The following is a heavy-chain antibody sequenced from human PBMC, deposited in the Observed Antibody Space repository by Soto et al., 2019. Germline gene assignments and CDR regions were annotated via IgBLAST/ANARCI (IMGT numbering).Heavy chain of an antibody. Sequence: GGSLRLSCAASGFTFSSYGMHWVRQAPGKGLEWVAVIWYDGSNKYYADSVKGRFTISRDNSKNTLYLQMNSLRAEDTAVYYCARQSQWLVLYYYYGMDVWGQGTTVTGSS. J-gene: IGHJ6*02. CDR2: IWYDGSNK. CDR1: GFTFSSYG. V-gene: IGHV3-33*01. D-gene: IGHD6-19*01. CDR3: ARQSQWLVLYYYYGMDV.